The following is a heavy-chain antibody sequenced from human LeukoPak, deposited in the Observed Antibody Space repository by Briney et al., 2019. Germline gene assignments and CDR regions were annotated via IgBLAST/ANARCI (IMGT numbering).Heavy chain of an antibody. J-gene: IGHJ5*02. CDR2: IFHSGHT. CDR1: GGSISIFY. D-gene: IGHD5-12*01. V-gene: IGHV4-59*12. Sequence: SETLSLTCTVSGGSISIFYWSWLRQPPGKGQEWIGYIFHSGHTNYNPSLKSRVTISVDTSKNQFSLKLSSVTAADTAVYYCARSGYSGYEARSPIVNWFDPWGQGTLVTVSS. CDR3: ARSGYSGYEARSPIVNWFDP.